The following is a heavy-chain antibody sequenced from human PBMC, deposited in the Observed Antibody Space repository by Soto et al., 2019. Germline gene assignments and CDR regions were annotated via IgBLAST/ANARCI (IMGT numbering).Heavy chain of an antibody. CDR1: GGSISSSSYY. CDR3: ARQLEYCSGGSCYPGVWFDP. Sequence: QLQLQESGPGRVKPSETLSLTCTVSGGSISSSSYYWGWIRQPPGKGLEWIGSIYYSGSTYYNPSLKSRVTISVDTSKNQFSLKLSSVTAADTAVYYCARQLEYCSGGSCYPGVWFDPWGQGTLVTVSS. V-gene: IGHV4-39*01. J-gene: IGHJ5*02. D-gene: IGHD2-15*01. CDR2: IYYSGST.